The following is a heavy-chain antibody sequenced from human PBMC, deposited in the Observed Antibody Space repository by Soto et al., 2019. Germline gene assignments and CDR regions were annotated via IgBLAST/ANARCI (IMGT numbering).Heavy chain of an antibody. D-gene: IGHD2-21*01. J-gene: IGHJ4*02. CDR3: AKDRIAMVGCFSYFDY. CDR2: ITWNSGSI. V-gene: IGHV3-9*01. Sequence: EVQLVESGGGLVQPGRSLRLSCAASGFTVNDYYMHWVRQAPGKGLEWVSGITWNSGSIRYADCVKGRFTIYRDHAKNSLYLQMTSLSAEDPAFYYCAKDRIAMVGCFSYFDYWGQVHLVTVSS. CDR1: GFTVNDYY.